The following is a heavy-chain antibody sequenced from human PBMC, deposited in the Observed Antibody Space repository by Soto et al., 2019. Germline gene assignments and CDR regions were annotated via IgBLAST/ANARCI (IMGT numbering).Heavy chain of an antibody. V-gene: IGHV3-23*01. CDR2: LSGSGA. D-gene: IGHD6-19*01. CDR3: AQDAWGGTVSGWSHDS. J-gene: IGHJ4*02. Sequence: WVSLRRSGSAAGWTGSNYPRSWVPQAPGKGLEWVPVLSGSGALYADSVKGRLNISNDPSKNTLYLQMTSLRGEQTAVSYRAQDAWGGTVSGWSHDSWRQGTLVTLSS. CDR1: GWTGSNYP.